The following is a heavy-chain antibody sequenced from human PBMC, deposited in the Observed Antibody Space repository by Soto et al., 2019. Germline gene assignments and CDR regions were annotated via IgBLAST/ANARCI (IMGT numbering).Heavy chain of an antibody. CDR3: PSVFCSITSCYPRYFDF. Sequence: GASVKVSCKASGGTFSSYAISWVRQAPGQGNEWMGGIIPIFGTANYAKNFQGRVTITADDSTSTAYMELSSLRSEDTALYYSPSVFCSITSCYPRYFDFCCQGPLVTVSS. V-gene: IGHV1-69*13. CDR1: GGTFSSYA. J-gene: IGHJ4*02. D-gene: IGHD2-2*01. CDR2: IIPIFGTA.